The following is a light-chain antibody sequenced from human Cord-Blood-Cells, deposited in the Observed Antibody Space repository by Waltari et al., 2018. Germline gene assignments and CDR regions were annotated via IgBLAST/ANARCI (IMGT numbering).Light chain of an antibody. Sequence: QSALTQPPSAPGSPGQSVTISCTGTSSYVGGYNHVSRYQQHPGKAPKLMIYEVSKRPSGVPDRFSGSKSGNTASLTVSGLQAEDEADYYCSSYAGSNNFVVFGGGTKLTVL. V-gene: IGLV2-8*01. CDR3: SSYAGSNNFVV. CDR1: SSYVGGYNH. J-gene: IGLJ2*01. CDR2: EVS.